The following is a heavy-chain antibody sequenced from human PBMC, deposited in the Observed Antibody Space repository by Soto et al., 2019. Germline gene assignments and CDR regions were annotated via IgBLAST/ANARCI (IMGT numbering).Heavy chain of an antibody. CDR3: ARDVSPGSSSLYLDAFDI. V-gene: IGHV3-7*05. J-gene: IGHJ3*02. Sequence: EVQLVESGGGLVQPGGSLRLSCEASGFSFRSNWMTWVRQAPGKGLEWVVNINKDETRKSYLDSVRGRFTISRDNVKDSLYLQMNRYSAEDTALYYCARDVSPGSSSLYLDAFDIWGQGTMVTVSS. CDR1: GFSFRSNW. D-gene: IGHD6-13*01. CDR2: INKDETRK.